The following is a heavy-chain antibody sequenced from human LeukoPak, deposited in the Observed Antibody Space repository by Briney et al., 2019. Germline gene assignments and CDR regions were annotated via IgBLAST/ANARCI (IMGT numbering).Heavy chain of an antibody. CDR2: ISAYNGNT. CDR1: GYTFASYG. D-gene: IGHD6-19*01. CDR3: ARGLQENLAWLTAFSAFDI. Sequence: ASVKVSCKASGYTFASYGISWVRQAPGQGLEWMGWISAYNGNTNYAQKLQGRVTMTTDTSTSTAYMELRSLRSDDTAVYYCARGLQENLAWLTAFSAFDIWGQGTMVTVSS. J-gene: IGHJ3*02. V-gene: IGHV1-18*01.